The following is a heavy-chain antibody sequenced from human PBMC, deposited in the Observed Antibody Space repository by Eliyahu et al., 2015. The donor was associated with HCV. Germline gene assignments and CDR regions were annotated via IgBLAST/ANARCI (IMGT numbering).Heavy chain of an antibody. CDR2: IKQDGSEK. Sequence: EVQLVESGGGLVQPGGSLRLSCAASGFXFSSYWMSWVRQAPGKGLDWVANIKQDGSEKYYVDSVKGRFTISRDNAKNSLYLQMNSLRAEDTAVYYCARDFGQVGATGDYWGQGTLVTVSS. CDR3: ARDFGQVGATGDY. CDR1: GFXFSSYW. D-gene: IGHD1-26*01. J-gene: IGHJ4*02. V-gene: IGHV3-7*05.